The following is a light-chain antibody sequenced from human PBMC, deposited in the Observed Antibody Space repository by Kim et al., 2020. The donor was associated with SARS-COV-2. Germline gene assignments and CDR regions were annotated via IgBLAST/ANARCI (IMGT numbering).Light chain of an antibody. CDR2: GKN. Sequence: ALGKTVRITCKGDSLRSNYASWYQQKPEQAPVLVIYGKNNRPSGIPDRFSGSSSGNTASLTITGAQAEDEAEYYCNSRDDSDNSFVFATGTKVTVL. V-gene: IGLV3-19*01. CDR1: SLRSNY. J-gene: IGLJ1*01. CDR3: NSRDDSDNSFV.